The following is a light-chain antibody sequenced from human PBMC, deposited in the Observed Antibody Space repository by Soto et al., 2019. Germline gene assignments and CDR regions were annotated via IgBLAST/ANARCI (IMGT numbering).Light chain of an antibody. CDR2: DAS. V-gene: IGKV3-11*01. J-gene: IGKJ5*01. CDR1: QNINKY. CDR3: QQRSNWPIT. Sequence: EIVLTQSTGTLSLSPGERATLSCRTSQNINKYLAWYQQKPGQAPRLLIYDASNRATGIPARFSGSGSGTDFTLTISSLEPEDFAVYYCQQRSNWPITFGQGTRLEIK.